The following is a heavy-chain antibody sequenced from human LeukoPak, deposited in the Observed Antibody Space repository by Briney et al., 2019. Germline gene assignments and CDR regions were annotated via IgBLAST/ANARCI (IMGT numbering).Heavy chain of an antibody. V-gene: IGHV1-46*01. J-gene: IGHJ4*02. CDR3: ARVFVGAFYFDY. D-gene: IGHD1-26*01. Sequence: EASVNVSCTASGYTFTSYYMHWVRQAPGQGLEWMGIINPSGGSTSYAQKFQGRVTMTRDTSTSTVYMELSSLRSDDTAVYYCARVFVGAFYFDYWGQGTLVTVSS. CDR1: GYTFTSYY. CDR2: INPSGGST.